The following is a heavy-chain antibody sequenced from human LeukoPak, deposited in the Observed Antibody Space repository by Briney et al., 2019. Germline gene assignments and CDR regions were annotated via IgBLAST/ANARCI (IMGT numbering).Heavy chain of an antibody. CDR1: GFTFDDYA. V-gene: IGHV3-43*02. CDR3: AKGSYSSGWSYYFDY. D-gene: IGHD6-19*01. Sequence: GGSLRLSCAASGFTFDDYAMHWVRQAPGKGLEWVSLISGDGGSTYYADSVKGRFTISRDNSKNSLYLQMNSLRTEDTALYYCAKGSYSSGWSYYFDYWGQGTLVTVSS. CDR2: ISGDGGST. J-gene: IGHJ4*02.